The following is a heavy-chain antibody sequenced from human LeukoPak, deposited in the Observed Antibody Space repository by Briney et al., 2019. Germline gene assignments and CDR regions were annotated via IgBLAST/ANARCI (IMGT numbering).Heavy chain of an antibody. D-gene: IGHD3-10*01. CDR2: INPSGGST. J-gene: IGHJ3*02. Sequence: GALVKVSCKASGYTFTGYGITWVRQAPGQGLEWMGIINPSGGSTSYAQKFQGRVTMTRDTSTSTVYMELSSLRFEDTAVYYCARPVIEGPSDTFDIWGQGTMVTVSS. V-gene: IGHV1-46*01. CDR1: GYTFTGYG. CDR3: ARPVIEGPSDTFDI.